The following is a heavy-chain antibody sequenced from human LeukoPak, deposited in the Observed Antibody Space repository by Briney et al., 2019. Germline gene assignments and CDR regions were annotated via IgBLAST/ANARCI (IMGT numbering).Heavy chain of an antibody. V-gene: IGHV4-59*01. Sequence: SETLSLTCTVSGGSISSYYWSWIRQPPGKGLEWIGYIYYGGSTNYNPSLKSRVTISVDTSKNQFSLKLSSVTAADTAVYYCARGGIAAESLDYWGQGTLVTVSS. CDR3: ARGGIAAESLDY. D-gene: IGHD6-13*01. CDR1: GGSISSYY. J-gene: IGHJ4*02. CDR2: IYYGGST.